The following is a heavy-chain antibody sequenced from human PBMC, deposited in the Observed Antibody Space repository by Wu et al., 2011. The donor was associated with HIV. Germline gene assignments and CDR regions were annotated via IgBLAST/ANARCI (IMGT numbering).Heavy chain of an antibody. CDR2: QPYLGTA. CDR3: ALRTRAGSGSDY. J-gene: IGHJ4*02. V-gene: IGHV1-69*05. Sequence: SVKVSCKASGGTFSSYAISWVRQALDKGLSGWRDQPYLGTANYAXKFQGRVTISTDESTTTAYMELSSLRSEDTAVYYCALRTRAGSGSDYWGQGTLVTVSS. D-gene: IGHD3-10*01. CDR1: GGTFSSYA.